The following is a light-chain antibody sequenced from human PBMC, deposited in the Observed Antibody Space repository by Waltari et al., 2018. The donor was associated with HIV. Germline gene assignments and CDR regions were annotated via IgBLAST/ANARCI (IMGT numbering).Light chain of an antibody. Sequence: IQLTQSPSFLSASVGERLTITCRATQGVGSYLAWYQQKPGKAPNLLIYSVSILQTGVPSRCSGSGSGTEFTLTITDLQPEDFATYDCQQLKTYPLSFGGVTKVEIK. J-gene: IGKJ4*01. V-gene: IGKV1-9*01. CDR2: SVS. CDR3: QQLKTYPLS. CDR1: QGVGSY.